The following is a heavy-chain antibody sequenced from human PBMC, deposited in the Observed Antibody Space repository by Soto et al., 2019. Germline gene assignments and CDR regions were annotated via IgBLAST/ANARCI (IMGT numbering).Heavy chain of an antibody. Sequence: GGSLRLSCAASGFTFSTYNMVWVRQAPGKGLEWLSYIPSTSIPIYYANSVKGRFTISRDNAKNSLYLQMNSLRAEDTAVHYCARYYDSSGPDLWGRGTLVTVSS. V-gene: IGHV3-48*01. CDR2: IPSTSIPI. D-gene: IGHD3-22*01. CDR1: GFTFSTYN. J-gene: IGHJ2*01. CDR3: ARYYDSSGPDL.